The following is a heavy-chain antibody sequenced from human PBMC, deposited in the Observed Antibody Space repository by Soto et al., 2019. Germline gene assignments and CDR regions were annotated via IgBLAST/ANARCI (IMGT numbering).Heavy chain of an antibody. CDR2: INAGNGNT. CDR1: VYTFTSYA. V-gene: IGHV1-3*01. J-gene: IGHJ5*02. Sequence: ASVKVSCQASVYTFTSYAMHWVRQAPGQRLEWMGWINAGNGNTKYSQKFQGRVTITRDTSASTAYMELSSLRSEDTAVYYCARVWYSSSSEVNCFDPWGQGTLVTVSS. CDR3: ARVWYSSSSEVNCFDP. D-gene: IGHD6-6*01.